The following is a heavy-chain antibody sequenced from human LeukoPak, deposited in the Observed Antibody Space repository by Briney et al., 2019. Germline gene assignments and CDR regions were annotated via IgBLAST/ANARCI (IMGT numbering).Heavy chain of an antibody. V-gene: IGHV3-48*01. CDR1: GFTFSSYS. CDR3: ARGSGSYYFDY. D-gene: IGHD6-19*01. Sequence: GGSLRLSCAASGFTFSSYSMNWVRQAPGKGLEWVSHISTSSSTIYYADSVKGRFTISRDNAKNSLYPQMNSLRAEDTAVYYCARGSGSYYFDYWGQGTLVTVSS. J-gene: IGHJ4*02. CDR2: ISTSSSTI.